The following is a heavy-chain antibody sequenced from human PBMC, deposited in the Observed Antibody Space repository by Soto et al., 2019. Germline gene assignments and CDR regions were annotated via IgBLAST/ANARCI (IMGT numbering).Heavy chain of an antibody. Sequence: SGGSLRLSCAASGFTFSSYGMHWVRQAPGKGLEWVAVISYDGSNKYYADSVKGRFTISRDNSKNTLYLQMNSLRAEDTAVYYCAKDRTVTIFGVAPNWFDPWGQGTLVTVSS. D-gene: IGHD3-3*01. CDR1: GFTFSSYG. V-gene: IGHV3-30*18. CDR2: ISYDGSNK. J-gene: IGHJ5*02. CDR3: AKDRTVTIFGVAPNWFDP.